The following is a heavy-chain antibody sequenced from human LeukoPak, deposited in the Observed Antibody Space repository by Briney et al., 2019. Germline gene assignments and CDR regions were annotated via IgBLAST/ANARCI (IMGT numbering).Heavy chain of an antibody. Sequence: GASVKVSCKASGGTFSSYAISWVRQAPGQGLEWMGRIIPIFGTANYAQKFQGRVTITTDESTSTAYMELSSLRSEDTAVYYCARAARGSSSFDCWGQGTLVTVSS. J-gene: IGHJ4*02. CDR2: IIPIFGTA. CDR1: GGTFSSYA. V-gene: IGHV1-69*05. CDR3: ARAARGSSSFDC. D-gene: IGHD6-13*01.